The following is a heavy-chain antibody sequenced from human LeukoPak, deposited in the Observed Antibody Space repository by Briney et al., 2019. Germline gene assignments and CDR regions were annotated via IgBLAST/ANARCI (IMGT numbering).Heavy chain of an antibody. CDR3: ARYFYDICASYYGHSAY. CDR2: INTNSGGT. J-gene: IGHJ4*02. D-gene: IGHD3-9*01. Sequence: GASLKVSCKASGYTFTGYYMHGVRQAPGQGLEWMGWINTNSGGTNYAKKFKGRVTMTKDTSISTAYIELSRLRLDDTAGYYCARYFYDICASYYGHSAYWGQGTLVTVSS. CDR1: GYTFTGYY. V-gene: IGHV1-2*02.